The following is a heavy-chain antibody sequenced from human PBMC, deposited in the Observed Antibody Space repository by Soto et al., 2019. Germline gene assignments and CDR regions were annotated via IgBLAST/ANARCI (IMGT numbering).Heavy chain of an antibody. CDR3: ARAPPEAVVPAENDY. J-gene: IGHJ4*02. Sequence: GGSLRLSCAASGFTFSSYGMHWVRQAPGKGLEWVAVIWYDGSNKYYADSVKGRFTISRDNSKNTLYLQMNSLRAEDTAVYYCARAPPEAVVPAENDYWGQGTLVTVSS. V-gene: IGHV3-33*01. CDR1: GFTFSSYG. D-gene: IGHD2-2*01. CDR2: IWYDGSNK.